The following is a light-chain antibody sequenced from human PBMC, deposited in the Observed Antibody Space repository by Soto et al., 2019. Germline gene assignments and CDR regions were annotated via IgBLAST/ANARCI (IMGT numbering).Light chain of an antibody. V-gene: IGKV3-11*01. J-gene: IGKJ5*01. CDR3: QQRGDWPVT. Sequence: EIVLTQSPVTLSLSPEERATLSCRTSQSVGSYLAWYQQKPGQAPRLLIYDASNRATGIPVRFTGSGSGTDFTLTISSLEPEDFAVYYCQQRGDWPVTFGQGTRLEIK. CDR1: QSVGSY. CDR2: DAS.